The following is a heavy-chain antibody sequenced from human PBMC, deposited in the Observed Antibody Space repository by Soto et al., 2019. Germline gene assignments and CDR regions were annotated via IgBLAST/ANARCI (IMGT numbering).Heavy chain of an antibody. CDR2: IYPGDSDT. V-gene: IGHV5-51*01. CDR3: ARINLENWFDP. Sequence: GESLKISCTGSGYSFTSYWIGWVRQMPGKCLEWMWIIYPGDSDTRYSPSFQGHVTISADKSISTAYLQWSSLKASDTAMYYCARINLENWFDPWGQGTLVTVSS. CDR1: GYSFTSYW. J-gene: IGHJ5*02.